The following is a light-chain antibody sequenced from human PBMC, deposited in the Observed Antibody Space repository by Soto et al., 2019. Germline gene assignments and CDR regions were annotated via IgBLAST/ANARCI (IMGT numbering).Light chain of an antibody. Sequence: DIFLTQSPSSLCVSPFGVATLSCRASQSVSSNLAWYQQKPGQAPRLLIYDASNRATGIPARFSGSGSGTDFTLTISSLEPEDFAVYYCQQRSNWPPITFGQGTRLEIK. CDR3: QQRSNWPPIT. J-gene: IGKJ5*01. CDR2: DAS. CDR1: QSVSSN. V-gene: IGKV3-11*01.